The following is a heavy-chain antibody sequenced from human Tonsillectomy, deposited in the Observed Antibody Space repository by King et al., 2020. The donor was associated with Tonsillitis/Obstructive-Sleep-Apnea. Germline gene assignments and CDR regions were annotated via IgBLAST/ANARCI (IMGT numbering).Heavy chain of an antibody. CDR3: AKARVGTGYGFDS. CDR2: ISGSGDTT. D-gene: IGHD3-9*01. V-gene: IGHV3-23*04. Sequence: DVQLVESGGGLAQPGGSLRVSCAASGFTFYSYAMSWVRQAPGKGLEWVSTISGSGDTTDYADSVKGRLTISRDNSKNTVSLQMNGLRVEDTAVYYCAKARVGTGYGFDSWGQGTLVTVSS. J-gene: IGHJ4*02. CDR1: GFTFYSYA.